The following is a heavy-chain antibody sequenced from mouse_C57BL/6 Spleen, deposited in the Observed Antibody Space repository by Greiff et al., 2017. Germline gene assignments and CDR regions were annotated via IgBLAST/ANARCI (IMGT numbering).Heavy chain of an antibody. J-gene: IGHJ2*01. Sequence: EVQLVESGGGLVKPGGSLKLSCAASGFTFSDYGMHWVRQAPEKGLEWVAYISSGSSTIYYADTVKGRFTISRDNAKNTLFLQMTRLRSEDTAMYYCARRTYGSSGYFDYWGQGTTLTVSS. D-gene: IGHD1-1*01. CDR1: GFTFSDYG. V-gene: IGHV5-17*01. CDR3: ARRTYGSSGYFDY. CDR2: ISSGSSTI.